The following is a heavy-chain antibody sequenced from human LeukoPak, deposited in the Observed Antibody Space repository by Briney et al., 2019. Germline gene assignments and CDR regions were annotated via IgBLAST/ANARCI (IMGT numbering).Heavy chain of an antibody. CDR1: GFTFSGSA. D-gene: IGHD3-16*02. J-gene: IGHJ3*02. CDR2: IRSKANSYAT. V-gene: IGHV3-73*01. CDR3: TRAMITFGGVIDHDAFDI. Sequence: GGSLKLSCAASGFTFSGSAMHWVRQASGKGLEWVGRIRSKANSYATAYAASVKGRFTISRDDSKNTAYLQMNSLKTEDMAVYYCTRAMITFGGVIDHDAFDIWGQGTMVTVSS.